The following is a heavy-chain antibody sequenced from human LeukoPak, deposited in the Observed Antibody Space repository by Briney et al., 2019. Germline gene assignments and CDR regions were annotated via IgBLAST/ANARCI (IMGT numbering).Heavy chain of an antibody. CDR3: AKDFLQYDHSYGMDI. CDR1: GFDLSSYG. Sequence: QPGGSLRLSCAASGFDLSSYGMHWVRQAPGKSLEWVAVISYDGSDIFYAASAKGRFTISRDKSKNTMYLQMNSLRAEDTAIYYCAKDFLQYDHSYGMDIWGQGTTVTVSS. D-gene: IGHD5-24*01. CDR2: ISYDGSDI. V-gene: IGHV3-30*18. J-gene: IGHJ6*02.